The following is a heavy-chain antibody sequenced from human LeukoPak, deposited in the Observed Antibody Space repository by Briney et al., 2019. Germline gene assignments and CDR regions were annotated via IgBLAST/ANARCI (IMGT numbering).Heavy chain of an antibody. Sequence: GGSLRLSCAASGFTFNNYAMSWVRQAPGKGLEWVSSITGSGTDTYYADSVKGRFTISRDHSKKTLHLQMNSLRVEDTAIYYCAKGDDGDYAFDYWGQGTLVTVSS. CDR1: GFTFNNYA. V-gene: IGHV3-23*01. CDR2: ITGSGTDT. CDR3: AKGDDGDYAFDY. D-gene: IGHD4-17*01. J-gene: IGHJ4*02.